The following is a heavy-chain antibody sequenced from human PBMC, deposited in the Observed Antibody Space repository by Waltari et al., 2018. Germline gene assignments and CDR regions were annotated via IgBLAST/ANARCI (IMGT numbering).Heavy chain of an antibody. D-gene: IGHD2-15*01. CDR3: ARACSGGSCYHY. V-gene: IGHV1-2*06. Sequence: QVQLVQSGAEVKKPGASVKVSCKASGYTFTGYYMHWVRQAPGQGLEWMGRSNPDRGGTNYAQKCHGRGTMTRDTSISTAYMELSRLRSDDTAVYYCARACSGGSCYHYWGQGTLVTVSS. CDR1: GYTFTGYY. CDR2: SNPDRGGT. J-gene: IGHJ4*02.